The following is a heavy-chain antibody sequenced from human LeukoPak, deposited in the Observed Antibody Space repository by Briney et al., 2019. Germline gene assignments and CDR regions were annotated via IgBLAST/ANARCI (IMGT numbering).Heavy chain of an antibody. CDR3: ARGPRTLYFDY. J-gene: IGHJ4*02. CDR2: ISSSSSTI. V-gene: IGHV3-48*04. CDR1: GFTFSSYS. Sequence: PGGSLRLSCAASGFTFSSYSMNWVRQAPGKGLEWVSYISSSSSTIYYADSVKGRFTISRDNAKNSLYLQMNSLRAEDTAVYYCARGPRTLYFDYWGQGTLVTVSS. D-gene: IGHD1-14*01.